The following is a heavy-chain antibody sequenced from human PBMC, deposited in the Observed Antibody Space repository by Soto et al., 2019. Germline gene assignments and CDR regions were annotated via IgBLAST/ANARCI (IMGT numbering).Heavy chain of an antibody. J-gene: IGHJ4*02. CDR3: TAGYCSGGSCYSVVY. CDR1: GFTLSNVW. CDR2: IKRRADGGTT. Sequence: EVQLVESGGGLIKPGGSLSLSCAASGFTLSNVWMSWVRQAPGKGLEWVGRIKRRADGGTTDYATPVRGRFTVSRDDSKNTLYLQMNSLKTEDTAVYYCTAGYCSGGSCYSVVYWGQGTLVTVSS. D-gene: IGHD2-15*01. V-gene: IGHV3-15*01.